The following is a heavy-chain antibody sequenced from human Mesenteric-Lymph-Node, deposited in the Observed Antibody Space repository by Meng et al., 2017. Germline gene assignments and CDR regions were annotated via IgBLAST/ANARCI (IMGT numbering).Heavy chain of an antibody. CDR1: GGTFSSYA. CDR2: IIPIFGTA. Sequence: SVKVSCKASGGTFSSYAISWVRQAPGQGLEWMGGIIPIFGTANYAQKFQGRVTITADESTSTAYMELSSLRSEDTAVYYCAKALRREMVRGAIYYYGMDVWGQGTTVTVSS. D-gene: IGHD3-10*01. CDR3: AKALRREMVRGAIYYYGMDV. V-gene: IGHV1-69*13. J-gene: IGHJ6*02.